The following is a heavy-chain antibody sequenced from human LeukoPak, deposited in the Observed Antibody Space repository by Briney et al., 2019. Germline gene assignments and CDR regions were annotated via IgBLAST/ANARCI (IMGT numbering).Heavy chain of an antibody. CDR2: IYYSGST. V-gene: IGHV4-59*01. CDR1: GGSISSYY. Sequence: SETLSLTCGVSGGSISSYYWSWIRQPPGKGLEWIGYIYYSGSTNYNPSLKSRVTISVDTSKNQFSLKLSSVTAADTAVYYCASSISDYGDYFWYWGQGTLVTVSS. CDR3: ASSISDYGDYFWY. J-gene: IGHJ4*02. D-gene: IGHD4-17*01.